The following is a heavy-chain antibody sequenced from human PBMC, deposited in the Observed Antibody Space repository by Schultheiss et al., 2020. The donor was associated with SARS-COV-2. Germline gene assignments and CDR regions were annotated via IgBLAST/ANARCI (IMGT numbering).Heavy chain of an antibody. V-gene: IGHV3-73*01. D-gene: IGHD4-11*01. J-gene: IGHJ4*02. Sequence: GGSLRLSCAASGFTFSGSAMHWVRQASGKGLEWVGRIRSKANSYATAYAASVKGRFTISRDNAKNSLYLQMDSLRAEDTAVYYCARDKSDYSRLLGGNEFWGQGTLVTVSS. CDR2: IRSKANSYAT. CDR3: ARDKSDYSRLLGGNEF. CDR1: GFTFSGSA.